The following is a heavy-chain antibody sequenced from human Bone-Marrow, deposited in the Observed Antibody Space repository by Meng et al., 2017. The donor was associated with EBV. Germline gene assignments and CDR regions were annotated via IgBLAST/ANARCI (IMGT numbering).Heavy chain of an antibody. Sequence: EQCAGVVKQSGTLVHTCGEAGGSISSSNWWTWVRQAPGKGPEWIGEINHSGTTNYNPSMKSRVTISADKFNNHFSLILTSVTAADTAVDYCARDAGVRGLSDGFDPWGQGTLVTVSS. V-gene: IGHV4-4*02. CDR2: INHSGTT. J-gene: IGHJ5*02. CDR3: ARDAGVRGLSDGFDP. CDR1: GGSISSSNW. D-gene: IGHD3-16*02.